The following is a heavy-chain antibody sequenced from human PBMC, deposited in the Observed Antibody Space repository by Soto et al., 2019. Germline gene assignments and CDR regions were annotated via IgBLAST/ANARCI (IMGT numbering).Heavy chain of an antibody. CDR3: ARDAGYSSGWAEADGAW. D-gene: IGHD6-19*01. V-gene: IGHV3-74*01. CDR2: INSDGSST. Sequence: EVQLVESGGGLVQPGGSLRLSCAASGFTFSSYWMHWVRQAPGKGLVWVSDINSDGSSTIYADSVKGRFTISRDNAKNTRYRQMNRLRAEDTAVYYCARDAGYSSGWAEADGAWWGQGTLVIVSS. J-gene: IGHJ4*02. CDR1: GFTFSSYW.